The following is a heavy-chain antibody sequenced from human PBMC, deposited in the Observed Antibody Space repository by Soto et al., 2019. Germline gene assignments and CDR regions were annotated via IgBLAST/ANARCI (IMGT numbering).Heavy chain of an antibody. Sequence: QVQLVQSGAEVKKPGSSVKVSCKASGGTFSSDAISWVRQAPGQGLEWMGGIIPIFGTADYAQKFQGRVTISADESTSTAYMELSSLRSEDTAVYYCAKHYDNWDYYWGMDVWGQGTTVTVSS. V-gene: IGHV1-69*12. CDR2: IIPIFGTA. D-gene: IGHD3-22*01. CDR3: AKHYDNWDYYWGMDV. J-gene: IGHJ6*02. CDR1: GGTFSSDA.